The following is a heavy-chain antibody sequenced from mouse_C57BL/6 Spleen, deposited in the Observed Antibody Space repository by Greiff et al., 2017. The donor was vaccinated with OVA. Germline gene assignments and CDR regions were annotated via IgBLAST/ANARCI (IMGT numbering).Heavy chain of an antibody. Sequence: EVNVVESGGGLVKPGGSLKLSCAASGFTFSDYGMHWVRQAPEKGLEWVAYISSGSSTIYYADTVKGRFTISRDNAKNTLFLQMTSLRSEDTAMYYCARTNWEGFFAYWGQGTLVTVSA. D-gene: IGHD4-1*01. CDR3: ARTNWEGFFAY. J-gene: IGHJ3*01. CDR1: GFTFSDYG. CDR2: ISSGSSTI. V-gene: IGHV5-17*01.